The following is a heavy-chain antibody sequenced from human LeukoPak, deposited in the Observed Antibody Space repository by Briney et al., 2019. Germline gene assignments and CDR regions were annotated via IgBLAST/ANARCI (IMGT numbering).Heavy chain of an antibody. J-gene: IGHJ4*02. CDR1: GFTFTTYN. Sequence: GGSLRLSCAASGFTFTTYNMNWVRQAPGKGLEWISYYADSVKGRFTISRDNGKNSLFLQMNSLRAEDTAVYYCASQIVGATFLGFWGQGTLVTVSS. CDR3: ASQIVGATFLGF. D-gene: IGHD1-26*01. V-gene: IGHV3-48*01.